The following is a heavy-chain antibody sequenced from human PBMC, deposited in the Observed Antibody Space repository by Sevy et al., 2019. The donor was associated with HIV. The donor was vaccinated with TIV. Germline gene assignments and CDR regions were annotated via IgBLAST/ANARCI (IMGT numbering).Heavy chain of an antibody. V-gene: IGHV3-53*01. D-gene: IGHD1-7*01. CDR2: IHSSGAT. CDR3: ARVFWDYRQRRGAYFDY. CDR1: GLTVSDSY. Sequence: GGSLRLSCAASGLTVSDSYMAWVSQSPGKGLEWVSLIHSSGATYYADSVKGRFTLSRDRSENTLYLQMNTLGAEDTALYYCARVFWDYRQRRGAYFDYWGHGTLVTVSS. J-gene: IGHJ4*01.